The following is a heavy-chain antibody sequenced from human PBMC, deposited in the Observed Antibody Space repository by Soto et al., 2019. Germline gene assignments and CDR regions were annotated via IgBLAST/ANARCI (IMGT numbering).Heavy chain of an antibody. J-gene: IGHJ5*02. V-gene: IGHV3-30-3*01. D-gene: IGHD4-17*01. Sequence: PGGPLRLSCAASGFTFSSYAMSWVRQAPGKGLEWVAAITSHGSNKYYADSVKGRFTISRDNSKNTLYLQMNSLRAEDTAVYYCARGLSVYGYYVVWFVPCGQGPRVTV. CDR2: ITSHGSNK. CDR1: GFTFSSYA. CDR3: ARGLSVYGYYVVWFVP.